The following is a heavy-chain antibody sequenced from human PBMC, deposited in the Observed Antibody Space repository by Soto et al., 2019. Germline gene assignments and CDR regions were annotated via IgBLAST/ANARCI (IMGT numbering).Heavy chain of an antibody. V-gene: IGHV3-30*18. CDR1: GFTFSSYG. CDR2: ISYDGSNK. D-gene: IGHD4-17*01. J-gene: IGHJ6*02. CDR3: AKLLCSTVTALLLYYYGMDV. Sequence: QVQLVESGGGVVQPGRSLRLSCAASGFTFSSYGMHWVRQAPGKGLEWVAVISYDGSNKYYADSVKGRFTISRDNSKNTLYLQMHSLRAEDTAVYYGAKLLCSTVTALLLYYYGMDVWGQGTTVTVSS.